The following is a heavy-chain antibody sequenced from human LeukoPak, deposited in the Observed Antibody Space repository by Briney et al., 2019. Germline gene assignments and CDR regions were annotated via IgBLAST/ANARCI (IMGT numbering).Heavy chain of an antibody. V-gene: IGHV4-59*01. D-gene: IGHD6-19*01. CDR1: GGSISSYY. Sequence: SQTLSLTCTVYGGSISSYYWSWIRQPPGKGLEWIGYIYYSGSTSYNPSLKSRVTISVDTSKNQFSLKLSSVTAADTAVYYCAREQWLVPGYGMDVWGQGTTVTVSS. CDR3: AREQWLVPGYGMDV. CDR2: IYYSGST. J-gene: IGHJ6*02.